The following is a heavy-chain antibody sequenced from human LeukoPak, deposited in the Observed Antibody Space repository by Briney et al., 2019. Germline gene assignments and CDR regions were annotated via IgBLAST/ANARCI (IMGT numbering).Heavy chain of an antibody. Sequence: GGSLRLSCAASGFTFSSYWMHWVRQAPGKGLVWVSRINSDGSSTSYADSVKGRFTISRDNAKNTLYLQMNSLRAVDTAVYYCAREARLGYCSGGSCAAFDYWGQGTLVTVSS. CDR2: INSDGSST. CDR1: GFTFSSYW. V-gene: IGHV3-74*01. CDR3: AREARLGYCSGGSCAAFDY. D-gene: IGHD2-15*01. J-gene: IGHJ4*02.